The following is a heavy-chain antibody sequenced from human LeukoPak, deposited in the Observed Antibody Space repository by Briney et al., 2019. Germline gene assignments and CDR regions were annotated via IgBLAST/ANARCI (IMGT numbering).Heavy chain of an antibody. Sequence: PSETLSLTCTVSGGSISSYYWSWIRQPPGKGLEWIGYIYYGGTTNYNPSLKSRVTISVDTSKNQFSLKLSSVTAADTAVYYCARENVRQFDYWGQGTLVTVSS. D-gene: IGHD1-1*01. J-gene: IGHJ4*02. V-gene: IGHV4-59*01. CDR3: ARENVRQFDY. CDR2: IYYGGTT. CDR1: GGSISSYY.